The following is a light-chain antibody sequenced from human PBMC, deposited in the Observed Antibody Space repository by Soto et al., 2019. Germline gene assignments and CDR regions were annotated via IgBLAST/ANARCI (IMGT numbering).Light chain of an antibody. CDR3: QQYVSSPQT. CDR1: QSVSNNY. J-gene: IGKJ1*01. Sequence: EIVLTQSPGTLSLSPGERTTLCCRASQSVSNNYLAWYQQKPGQAPRLLIYGASNRATGIPDRFSGSGSGTDFTLTISRLEPEDFAMYFCQQYVSSPQTFGQGTKVDIK. V-gene: IGKV3-20*01. CDR2: GAS.